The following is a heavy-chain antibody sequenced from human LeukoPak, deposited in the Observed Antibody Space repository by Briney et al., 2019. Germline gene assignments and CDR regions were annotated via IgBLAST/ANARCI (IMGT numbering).Heavy chain of an antibody. CDR2: IYPDDSDT. Sequence: KRGESLKISCKASGYSFTSYWIGWVRQMPGKGLEWMGIIYPDDSDTRYSPSFQGQVTISADKSISTAYLLWSSLKASDTAMYYCARLVDATMADYWGQGSLVTVSS. J-gene: IGHJ4*02. V-gene: IGHV5-51*01. CDR3: ARLVDATMADY. CDR1: GYSFTSYW. D-gene: IGHD5-18*01.